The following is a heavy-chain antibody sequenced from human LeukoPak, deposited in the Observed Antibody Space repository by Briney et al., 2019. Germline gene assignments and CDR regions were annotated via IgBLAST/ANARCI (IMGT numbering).Heavy chain of an antibody. V-gene: IGHV3-53*01. CDR3: ARGPLPTTRAFDI. CDR1: GFIVSSNY. Sequence: GGSLRLSCAASGFIVSSNYMSWVRQAPGEGLEWVSVFYTGGTTDYANSVRGRFTISRDNSKNTLYLQMNSLRAEDTAVYYCARGPLPTTRAFDIWGQGTLVTVSS. J-gene: IGHJ3*02. CDR2: FYTGGTT. D-gene: IGHD1-1*01.